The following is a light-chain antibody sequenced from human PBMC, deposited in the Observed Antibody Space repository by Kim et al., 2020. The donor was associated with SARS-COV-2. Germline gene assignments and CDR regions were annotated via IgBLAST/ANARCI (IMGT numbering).Light chain of an antibody. Sequence: QRVTISCTGSSSNIGAGYDVNWYQQLPGTAPKLLIYGNSNRPSGVPDRFSGYKSGTSASLAITGLQAEDEADYYCQSYDSSLSGGVFGGGTKLTVL. J-gene: IGLJ3*02. V-gene: IGLV1-40*01. CDR3: QSYDSSLSGGV. CDR2: GNS. CDR1: SSNIGAGYD.